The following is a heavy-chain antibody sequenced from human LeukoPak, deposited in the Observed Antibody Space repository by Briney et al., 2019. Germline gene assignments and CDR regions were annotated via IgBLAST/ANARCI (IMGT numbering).Heavy chain of an antibody. CDR3: ARDFGGGLWFGELLGAFDI. CDR1: GFTFSSYW. Sequence: GGSLRLSCAASGFTFSSYWMSWVRQAPGKGLEWVANIKQDGSEKYYVDSVKGLFTISRDNAKNSLYLQMNSLRAEDTAVYYCARDFGGGLWFGELLGAFDIWGQGTMVTVSS. D-gene: IGHD3-10*01. CDR2: IKQDGSEK. V-gene: IGHV3-7*03. J-gene: IGHJ3*02.